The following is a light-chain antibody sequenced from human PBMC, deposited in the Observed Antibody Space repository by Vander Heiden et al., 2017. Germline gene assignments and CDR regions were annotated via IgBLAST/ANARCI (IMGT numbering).Light chain of an antibody. J-gene: IGKJ2*01. CDR3: QQYYSSPYT. CDR2: WAS. CDR1: QSVLYSSNNKNY. V-gene: IGKV4-1*01. Sequence: DIVKTQAPDALAVSVGERATINCKSSQSVLYSSNNKNYLAWYRQKPGQPPNLLIYWASTREPGVPDRFSGSGSGTDFTLTISSLQAEDVAVYYCQQYYSSPYTFGQGTKLEIK.